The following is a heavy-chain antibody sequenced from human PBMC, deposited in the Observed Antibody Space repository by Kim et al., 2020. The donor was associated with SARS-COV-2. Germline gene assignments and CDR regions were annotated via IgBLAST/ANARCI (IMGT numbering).Heavy chain of an antibody. D-gene: IGHD6-19*01. CDR3: AKGISSGSRHVFDI. CDR2: ISWNSGSI. CDR1: GFTFDDYA. V-gene: IGHV3-9*01. J-gene: IGHJ3*02. Sequence: GGSLRLSCAASGFTFDDYAMHWVRQGPGKGLEWVSGISWNSGSITYADSVKGRFTISRDNAKNSLYLQMNSLRAEDTALYYCAKGISSGSRHVFDIWGQGTMVTVSS.